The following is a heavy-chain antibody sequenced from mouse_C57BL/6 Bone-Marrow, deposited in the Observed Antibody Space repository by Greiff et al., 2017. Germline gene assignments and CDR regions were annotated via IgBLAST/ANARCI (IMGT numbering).Heavy chain of an antibody. D-gene: IGHD2-5*01. V-gene: IGHV1-55*01. Sequence: QVQLQQPGAELVKPGASVKMSCKASGYTFTSYWITWVKQRPGQGLEWIGDIYPGSGSTNYNEKFKSKATLTVDTSSSTSYMQLSSLTSDDSAVYYCARPYYSNYWYFDVWGTGTTVTVSS. CDR3: ARPYYSNYWYFDV. CDR2: IYPGSGST. CDR1: GYTFTSYW. J-gene: IGHJ1*03.